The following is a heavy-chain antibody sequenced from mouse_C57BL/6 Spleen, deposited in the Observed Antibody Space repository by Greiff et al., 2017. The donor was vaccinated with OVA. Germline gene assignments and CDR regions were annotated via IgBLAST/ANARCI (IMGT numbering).Heavy chain of an antibody. V-gene: IGHV1-20*01. CDR1: GYSFTGYF. CDR2: INPYNGDT. CDR3: ARRNYGSSPFLDY. J-gene: IGHJ2*01. D-gene: IGHD1-1*01. Sequence: EVQLQQSGPELVKPGDSVKISCKASGYSFTGYFMNWVMQSHGKSLEWIGRINPYNGDTFYNQKFKGKATLTVDKSSSTAHMELRSLTSEDSAVYYCARRNYGSSPFLDYWGQGTTLTVSS.